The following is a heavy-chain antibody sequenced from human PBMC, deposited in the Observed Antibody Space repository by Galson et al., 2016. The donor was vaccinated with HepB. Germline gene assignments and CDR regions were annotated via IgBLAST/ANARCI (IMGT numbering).Heavy chain of an antibody. CDR3: GRVGWNGDY. Sequence: QSGAEVKKPGESLRISCKGSGYSFSTYWITWVRQMPGKGLESMGRIDPSDSYTNYSPSFAGHVTISADKSISTAYLQWSSLRASDTAIYYCGRVGWNGDYWGQGTLVTVSS. CDR1: GYSFSTYW. D-gene: IGHD1-1*01. J-gene: IGHJ4*02. V-gene: IGHV5-10-1*01. CDR2: IDPSDSYT.